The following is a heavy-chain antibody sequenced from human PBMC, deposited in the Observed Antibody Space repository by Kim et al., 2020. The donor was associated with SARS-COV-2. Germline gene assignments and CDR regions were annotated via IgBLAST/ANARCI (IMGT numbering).Heavy chain of an antibody. Sequence: GGSLRLSCAASGFPFSSYEMNWVRQAPGKGLEWVSYINSGGDAVYYADSVKGRFTISRDDAKNSLYLQMNSLRAEDTAVYYCARKYYAFDYWGQGTLGTV. CDR1: GFPFSSYE. CDR2: INSGGDAV. J-gene: IGHJ4*02. D-gene: IGHD3-3*01. V-gene: IGHV3-48*03. CDR3: ARKYYAFDY.